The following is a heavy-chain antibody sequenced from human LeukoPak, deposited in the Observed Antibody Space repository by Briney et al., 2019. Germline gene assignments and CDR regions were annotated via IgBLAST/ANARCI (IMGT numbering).Heavy chain of an antibody. CDR2: INPSGGST. V-gene: IGHV1-46*01. CDR3: ARVRSSPQQLVWNYYYYMDV. J-gene: IGHJ6*03. CDR1: GYTFTSYY. D-gene: IGHD6-13*01. Sequence: ASVKVSCKASGYTFTSYYMHWVRQAPGQGLEWMGIINPSGGSTSYAQKFQGRVTMTRDMSTSTVYMELSSLRSEDTAVYYCARVRSSPQQLVWNYYYYMDVWGKGTTVTVSS.